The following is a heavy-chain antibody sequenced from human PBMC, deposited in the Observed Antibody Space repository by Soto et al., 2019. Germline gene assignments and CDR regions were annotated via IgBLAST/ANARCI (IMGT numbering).Heavy chain of an antibody. J-gene: IGHJ4*02. D-gene: IGHD4-17*01. CDR1: GYNFNQYY. CDR3: ARGPDDSDVPRWDY. Sequence: QVQLVQSGAEVRKPGASVRLSCETSGYNFNQYYIHWVRQAPGQGLEWMGIINLRGGTTEYAHKFRGRVTVTGDTSTSMAYMPLSSLRSEDTAVYFCARGPDDSDVPRWDYWGQGTLVTVSS. CDR2: INLRGGTT. V-gene: IGHV1-46*02.